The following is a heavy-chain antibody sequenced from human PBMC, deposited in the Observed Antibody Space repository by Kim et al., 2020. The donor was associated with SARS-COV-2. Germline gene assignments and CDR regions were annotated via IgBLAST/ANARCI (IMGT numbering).Heavy chain of an antibody. CDR3: ASHRVPLWFGESTSDY. Sequence: GGSLRLFCAASGFTFSSYAMHWVRQAPGKGLEWVAVISYDGSNKYYADSVKGRFTISRDNSKNTLYLQMNSLRAEDTAVYYCASHRVPLWFGESTSDYWGQGTMVTVSS. CDR2: ISYDGSNK. CDR1: GFTFSSYA. D-gene: IGHD3-10*01. V-gene: IGHV3-30*04. J-gene: IGHJ4*02.